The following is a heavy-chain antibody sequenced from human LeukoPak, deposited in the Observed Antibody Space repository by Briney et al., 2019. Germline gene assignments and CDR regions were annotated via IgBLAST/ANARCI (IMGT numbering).Heavy chain of an antibody. CDR3: ARRLGGNYFDF. J-gene: IGHJ4*02. Sequence: SETLSLTCIVSGGSINSGSYYWGWIRQPPGKRLEWIGSIYYNGNTYYSPSLKSRVTISVGTSKNQFSLKLTSVTAADTAVYYCARRLGGNYFDFWGQGTLVTVSS. CDR2: IYYNGNT. CDR1: GGSINSGSYY. D-gene: IGHD6-19*01. V-gene: IGHV4-39*01.